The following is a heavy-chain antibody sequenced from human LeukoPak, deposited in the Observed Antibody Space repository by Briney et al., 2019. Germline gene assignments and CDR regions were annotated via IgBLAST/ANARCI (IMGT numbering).Heavy chain of an antibody. CDR2: ISYDGSNK. V-gene: IGHV3-30*18. D-gene: IGHD4-11*01. Sequence: PGGSLRLSCAASGFTFSSYGMHWVRQAPGKGLEWVAVISYDGSNKYYADSVKGRFTISRDNSKNTLYLQMNSLRAEDTAVYYCAKDPTSSLRYYYYYGMDVWGQGTTVTVSS. CDR1: GFTFSSYG. J-gene: IGHJ6*02. CDR3: AKDPTSSLRYYYYYGMDV.